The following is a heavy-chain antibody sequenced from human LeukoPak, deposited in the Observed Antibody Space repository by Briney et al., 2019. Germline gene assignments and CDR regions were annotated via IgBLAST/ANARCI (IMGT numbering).Heavy chain of an antibody. D-gene: IGHD3-9*01. CDR3: ARALTGYPPQYYYYMDV. CDR2: ISAYNGNI. J-gene: IGHJ6*03. Sequence: GASVKVSCKASGYTFTSYGISWVRQAPGQGLEWMGWISAYNGNINYAQKLQGRVTMTTDTSTSTAYMELRSLRSDDTAVYYCARALTGYPPQYYYYMDVWGKGTTVTVSS. V-gene: IGHV1-18*01. CDR1: GYTFTSYG.